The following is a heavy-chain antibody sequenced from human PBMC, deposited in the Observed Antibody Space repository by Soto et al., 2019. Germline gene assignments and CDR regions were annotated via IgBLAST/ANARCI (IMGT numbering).Heavy chain of an antibody. D-gene: IGHD2-15*01. CDR2: IYPGDSDT. V-gene: IGHV5-51*01. J-gene: IGHJ4*02. Sequence: GESLKISCRGSGYTFISSWIGWVRQMPGKGLEWMGTIYPGDSDTRYSPSFEGHVTISADKSISTAYLQWRSVKAADSAGYFCARGGYGGNHVDYWGQGTQVTVSS. CDR3: ARGGYGGNHVDY. CDR1: GYTFISSW.